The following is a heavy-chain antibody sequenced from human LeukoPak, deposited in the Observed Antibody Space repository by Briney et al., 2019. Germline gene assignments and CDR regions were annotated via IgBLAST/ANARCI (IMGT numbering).Heavy chain of an antibody. CDR2: ISYDGSNK. D-gene: IGHD3-22*01. V-gene: IGHV3-30*18. CDR3: AKDLSHYDSSGFDY. CDR1: GFTSSNYG. J-gene: IGHJ4*02. Sequence: GGSLRLSCAASGFTSSNYGMHWVRQAPGKGLEWVAVISYDGSNKYYADSVKGRFTISRDNSKNTLYLQMNSLRAEDTAVYYCAKDLSHYDSSGFDYWGQGTLVTVSS.